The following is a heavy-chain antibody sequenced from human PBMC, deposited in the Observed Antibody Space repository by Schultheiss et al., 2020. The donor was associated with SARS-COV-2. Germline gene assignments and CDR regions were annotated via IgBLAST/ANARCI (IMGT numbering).Heavy chain of an antibody. CDR3: AKDHAYGSGSYNV. Sequence: GGSLRLSCAASGFTFDDYAMHWVRQAPGKGLEWVAVISYDGSNKYYADSVKGRFTISRDNSKNTLYLQMNSLRAEDTAVYYCAKDHAYGSGSYNVWGQGTTVTVSS. J-gene: IGHJ6*02. V-gene: IGHV3-30-3*01. CDR2: ISYDGSNK. D-gene: IGHD3-10*01. CDR1: GFTFDDYA.